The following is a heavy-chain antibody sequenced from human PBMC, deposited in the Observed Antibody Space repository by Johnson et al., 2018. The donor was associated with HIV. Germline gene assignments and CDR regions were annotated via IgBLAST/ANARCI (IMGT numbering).Heavy chain of an antibody. J-gene: IGHJ3*02. CDR3: AREGRGSSSGAFDI. Sequence: VQLVESGGGVVRPGGSLRLSCVASGFTFDDYGMTWVRQAPGKGLEWVSGINWNGGSTAYANSVKGRFTISRDNSKNTLYLQMGSLRAEDMAVYYCAREGRGSSSGAFDIWGQGTMVTVSS. D-gene: IGHD6-6*01. CDR2: INWNGGST. CDR1: GFTFDDYG. V-gene: IGHV3-20*04.